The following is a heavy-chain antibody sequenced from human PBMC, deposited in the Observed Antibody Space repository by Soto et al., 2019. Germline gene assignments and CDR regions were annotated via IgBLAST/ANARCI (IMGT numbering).Heavy chain of an antibody. CDR2: IYYSGST. D-gene: IGHD6-13*01. J-gene: IGHJ5*02. V-gene: IGHV4-31*03. CDR1: GGSISSGGYY. CDR3: ARLPGYSSSWYSVNWFDP. Sequence: KTSETLSLTCTVSGGSISSGGYYWSWIRQHPGKGLEWIGYIYYSGSTYYNPSLKSRVTISVDTSKNQFSLKLSSVTAADTAVYYCARLPGYSSSWYSVNWFDPWGQGTLVTVSS.